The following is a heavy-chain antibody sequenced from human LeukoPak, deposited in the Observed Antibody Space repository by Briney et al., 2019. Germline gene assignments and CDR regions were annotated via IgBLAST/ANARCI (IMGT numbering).Heavy chain of an antibody. CDR1: GYTFTSYY. J-gene: IGHJ4*02. CDR3: ATSSGSAVFPFDY. CDR2: INPNSGGT. D-gene: IGHD6-25*01. Sequence: ASVKVSCKTSGYTFTSYYMHWVRQAPGQGLQWLGWINPNSGGTNLPQHFRGRLTLTRDMSVSTAFLDLSGLTSDDTAVYYCATSSGSAVFPFDYWGQGTLVVVSS. V-gene: IGHV1-2*02.